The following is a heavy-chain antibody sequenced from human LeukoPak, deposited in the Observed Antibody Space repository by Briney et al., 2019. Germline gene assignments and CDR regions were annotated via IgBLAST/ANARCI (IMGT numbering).Heavy chain of an antibody. CDR1: GFSFSSYW. CDR3: ARAPSEIGGYYPEYFRH. CDR2: IKSDGKT. D-gene: IGHD3-22*01. V-gene: IGHV3-74*01. Sequence: PGGSLRLSCAASGFSFSSYWMHWFRQAPGKGLVWVSRIKSDGKTNYADSVKGRFTISRDNAKNTVSLQMNSLRAEDTGVYYCARAPSEIGGYYPEYFRHWGQGTLVTVSS. J-gene: IGHJ1*01.